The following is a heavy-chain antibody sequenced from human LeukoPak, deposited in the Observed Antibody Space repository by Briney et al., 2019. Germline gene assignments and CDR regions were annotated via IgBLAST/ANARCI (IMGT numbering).Heavy chain of an antibody. J-gene: IGHJ4*02. V-gene: IGHV3-11*04. CDR1: GFTFSDDY. D-gene: IGHD2-15*01. CDR2: ISRSGNNI. Sequence: PGGSLRLSCAASGFTFSDDYMSWIRQAPGKGLEWISYISRSGNNIYYADSVRGRFTLSRDNAKNSLYLQMNNLRVDDTAVYYCARVSQTPGGRGYFDYWGQGTLVTVSS. CDR3: ARVSQTPGGRGYFDY.